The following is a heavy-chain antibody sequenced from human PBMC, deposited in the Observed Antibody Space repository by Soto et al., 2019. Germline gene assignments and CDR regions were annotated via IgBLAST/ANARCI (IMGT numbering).Heavy chain of an antibody. D-gene: IGHD3-10*01. J-gene: IGHJ4*02. CDR1: GYNFGSYW. CDR3: ARQNYYGRRYFDC. CDR2: IYPGDSDA. V-gene: IGHV5-51*01. Sequence: PRESLKISCEGSGYNFGSYWIGWVRQMPGKGLEWMGTIYPGDSDATYSPSFQGQVTISADKSIRTAYLQWSSLKASDTAIYYCARQNYYGRRYFDCWGQGTLVTVSS.